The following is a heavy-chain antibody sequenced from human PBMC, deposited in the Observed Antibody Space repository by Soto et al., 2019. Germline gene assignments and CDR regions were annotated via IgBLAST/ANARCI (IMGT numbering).Heavy chain of an antibody. Sequence: SETLSLTCTVSGASISRSDYYWGWIRQPPGKGLEWIGRIYYSGNTYNNPSLKSRVTISVDTSKNQFSLNLNSVSAADTAVYYFARAKFNRGVMDQFEYWGQGALVTVSS. V-gene: IGHV4-39*01. J-gene: IGHJ4*02. CDR3: ARAKFNRGVMDQFEY. CDR2: IYYSGNT. D-gene: IGHD3-10*01. CDR1: GASISRSDYY.